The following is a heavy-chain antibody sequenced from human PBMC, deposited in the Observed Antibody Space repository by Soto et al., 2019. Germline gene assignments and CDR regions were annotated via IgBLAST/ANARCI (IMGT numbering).Heavy chain of an antibody. Sequence: QVQLQESGPGLVKPSQTLSLTCTVSGGSISSGGYYWSWIRQHPGKGLEWIGYIYYSGSTYYNPSLKSRVTISVDTSKHQFSLKLSSVTAADTAVYYCARGTVSNWYFDLWGRGTLVTVSS. J-gene: IGHJ2*01. CDR2: IYYSGST. CDR3: ARGTVSNWYFDL. V-gene: IGHV4-31*03. D-gene: IGHD4-17*01. CDR1: GGSISSGGYY.